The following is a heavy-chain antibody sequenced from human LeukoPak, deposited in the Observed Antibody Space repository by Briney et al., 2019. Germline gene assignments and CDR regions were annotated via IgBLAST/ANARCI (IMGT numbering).Heavy chain of an antibody. Sequence: ASVTVSCKAYGYTFTDYYLHWVRQAPGQGLEWMGWMNPNSGNTGYAQKFQGRVTITRNTSISTAYMELSSLRSEDTAVYYCARRSPTYYYDSSGYYPIDAFDIWGQGTMVTVSS. D-gene: IGHD3-22*01. CDR3: ARRSPTYYYDSSGYYPIDAFDI. CDR1: GYTFTDYY. CDR2: MNPNSGNT. V-gene: IGHV1-8*03. J-gene: IGHJ3*02.